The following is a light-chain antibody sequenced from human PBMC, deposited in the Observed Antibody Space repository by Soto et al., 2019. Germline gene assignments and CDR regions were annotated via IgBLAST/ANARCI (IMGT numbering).Light chain of an antibody. CDR3: QQYSSSPIT. Sequence: EIVLTQSPGTLSLSPGERATLSCRASQSFSSTYLAWYQQKPGQAPRLLIYGASSRATGIPDRFSGGGSGTDFSLTISRLDPEYFALYYCQQYSSSPITFGQGTRLEIK. J-gene: IGKJ5*01. V-gene: IGKV3-20*01. CDR1: QSFSSTY. CDR2: GAS.